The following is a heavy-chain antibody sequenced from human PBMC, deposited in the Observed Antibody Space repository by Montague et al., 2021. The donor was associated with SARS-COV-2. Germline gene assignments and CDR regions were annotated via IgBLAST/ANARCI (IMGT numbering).Heavy chain of an antibody. D-gene: IGHD2-15*01. CDR2: IFYTGSK. V-gene: IGHV4-59*01. J-gene: IGHJ4*02. CDR1: GGSTSNYY. CDR3: ARAQNICFIANCVNYFDL. Sequence: SETLSLTCSVSGGSTSNYYWTWIRQSPGKGLQWIGYIFYTGSKKFNPSLKTRVSMSLDASKNHFSLRLRAVTAADTARYYCARAQNICFIANCVNYFDLWGLGALVTVSS.